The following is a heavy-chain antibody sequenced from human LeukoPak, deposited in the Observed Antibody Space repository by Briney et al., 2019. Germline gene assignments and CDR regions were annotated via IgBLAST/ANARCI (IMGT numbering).Heavy chain of an antibody. CDR3: ARDPGLDWWYFDY. J-gene: IGHJ4*02. Sequence: SETLSLTCTVSGYSISSGYYWGWIRQPPGKGLEWIGSIYHSGSTYYNPSLKSRVTISVDTSKNQFSLKLSSVTAADTAVYYCARDPGLDWWYFDYWGQGTLVTVSS. CDR2: IYHSGST. D-gene: IGHD3/OR15-3a*01. CDR1: GYSISSGYY. V-gene: IGHV4-38-2*02.